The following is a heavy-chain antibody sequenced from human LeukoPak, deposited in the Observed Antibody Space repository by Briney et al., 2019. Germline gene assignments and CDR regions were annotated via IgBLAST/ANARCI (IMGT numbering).Heavy chain of an antibody. V-gene: IGHV1-8*01. D-gene: IGHD6-19*01. CDR3: ARLPPAVAGLAFFDY. CDR1: GYTFTNYD. J-gene: IGHJ4*02. Sequence: ASVKVSCKASGYTFTNYDINWVRQATGQGLEWMGWMNPKSGNTGCAQKLQGRVTMTTDTSTSTAYMELRSLRSDDTAVYYCARLPPAVAGLAFFDYWGQGTLVTVSS. CDR2: MNPKSGNT.